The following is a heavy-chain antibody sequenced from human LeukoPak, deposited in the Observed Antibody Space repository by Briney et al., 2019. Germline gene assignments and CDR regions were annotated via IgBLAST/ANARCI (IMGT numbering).Heavy chain of an antibody. CDR3: ARGYSGYEIDY. CDR1: GGSISSGGYY. D-gene: IGHD5-12*01. V-gene: IGHV4-31*03. CDR2: IYYSGST. J-gene: IGHJ4*02. Sequence: PSQTLSLTCTVSGGSISSGGYYWSWIRQHPGKGLEWIGYIYYSGSTYYNPSLKSRVTISVDTSKNQFSLKLSSVTAADTAVYCCARGYSGYEIDYWGQGTLVTVSS.